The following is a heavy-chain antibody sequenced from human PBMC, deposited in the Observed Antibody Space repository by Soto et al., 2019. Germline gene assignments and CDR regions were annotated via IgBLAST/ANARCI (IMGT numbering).Heavy chain of an antibody. CDR1: GGSFSSSSYY. CDR2: IYYSGST. V-gene: IGHV4-39*01. J-gene: IGHJ6*02. Sequence: PSETLSLTCTVSGGSFSSSSYYWGWIRQPPGKGLEWIGSIYYSGSTYYNPSLESRVTISVDTSKNQFSLKLSSVTAADTAVYYCARPFYDFWSGFGAVDYGMDVWGQGTTVTVSS. CDR3: ARPFYDFWSGFGAVDYGMDV. D-gene: IGHD3-3*01.